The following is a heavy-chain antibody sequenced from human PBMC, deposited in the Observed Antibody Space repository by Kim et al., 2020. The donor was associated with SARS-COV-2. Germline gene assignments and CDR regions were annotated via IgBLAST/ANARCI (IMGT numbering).Heavy chain of an antibody. V-gene: IGHV1-46*01. Sequence: SYAQKFQGRVTMTRDTSTSTVYMELSSLRSEDTAVYYCARGDGDYYGMDVWGQGTTVTVSS. D-gene: IGHD4-17*01. J-gene: IGHJ6*02. CDR3: ARGDGDYYGMDV.